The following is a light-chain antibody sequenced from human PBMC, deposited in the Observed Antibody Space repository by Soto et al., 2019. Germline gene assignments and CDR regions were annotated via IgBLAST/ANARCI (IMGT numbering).Light chain of an antibody. CDR3: QQYNNWPPDRT. CDR1: QSVGSN. J-gene: IGKJ1*01. Sequence: EIVMTQSPATLSVSPGERATLSFRASQSVGSNLAWYQQKPVQAPRLLIYGASTRATGIPARFSGSGSGTEFTLTISSLQSEDFAIYFCQQYNNWPPDRTFGQGTKVEIK. CDR2: GAS. V-gene: IGKV3-15*01.